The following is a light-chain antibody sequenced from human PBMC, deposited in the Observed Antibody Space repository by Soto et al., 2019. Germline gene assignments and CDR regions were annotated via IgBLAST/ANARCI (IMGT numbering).Light chain of an antibody. Sequence: DLMMTHYPDSLAVSLVESCTIKCRSSQTILKSSIKKNSLAWYQQKPGQPPRLLIYWASTRDSGVPDRFSGSGSGTDFTLTITRLQAEDVAVYYCQQYYSSSLTFGGGTKVDIK. CDR2: WAS. V-gene: IGKV4-1*01. CDR3: QQYYSSSLT. J-gene: IGKJ4*01. CDR1: QTILKSSIKKNS.